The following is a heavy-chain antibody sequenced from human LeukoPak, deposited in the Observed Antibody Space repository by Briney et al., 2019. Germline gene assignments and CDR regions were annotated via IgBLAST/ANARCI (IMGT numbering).Heavy chain of an antibody. Sequence: PGGSLRLSCAASGFTVSSNYMSWVRQAPGKGLEWVSVIYSGGSTYYADSVKGRFTISRDNSKNTLYLQMNSLRAEDTAVYYCARYDILTGYSDAFDIWGQGTMVTVSS. D-gene: IGHD3-9*01. CDR3: ARYDILTGYSDAFDI. J-gene: IGHJ3*02. CDR1: GFTVSSNY. V-gene: IGHV3-53*01. CDR2: IYSGGST.